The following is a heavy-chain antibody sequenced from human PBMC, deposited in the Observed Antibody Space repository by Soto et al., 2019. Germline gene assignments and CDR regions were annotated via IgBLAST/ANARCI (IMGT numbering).Heavy chain of an antibody. CDR3: SRADVGGSGYYRNGASDV. CDR1: GGSIDSGGYY. V-gene: IGHV4-31*03. J-gene: IGHJ3*01. D-gene: IGHD3-3*01. CDR2: IHHSGTT. Sequence: QVQLQESGPGLVKPSQTLSLICTVSGGSIDSGGYYWSWIRQHPGKGLEWIGYIHHSGTTYYNPSLESRVSISADTSQNQFSLPLSSVTAADTAIYFCSRADVGGSGYYRNGASDVWGQGTMVTVSS.